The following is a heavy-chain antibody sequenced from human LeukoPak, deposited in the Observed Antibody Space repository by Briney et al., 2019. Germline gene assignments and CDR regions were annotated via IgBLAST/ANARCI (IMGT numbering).Heavy chain of an antibody. D-gene: IGHD3-10*01. Sequence: ASVKVSCRASGYTFTGYYTHWVRQAPGQGLEWMGWINPNSGGTNYAQKFQGRVTMTRDTSISTAYMELSRLRSDDTAVYYCARDGYYGSGSYYGDGNWFDPWGQGTLVTVSS. CDR2: INPNSGGT. V-gene: IGHV1-2*02. CDR3: ARDGYYGSGSYYGDGNWFDP. J-gene: IGHJ5*02. CDR1: GYTFTGYY.